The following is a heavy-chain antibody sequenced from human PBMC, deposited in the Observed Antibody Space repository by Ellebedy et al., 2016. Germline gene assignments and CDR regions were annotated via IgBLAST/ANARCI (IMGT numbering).Heavy chain of an antibody. CDR1: GFSVSSND. J-gene: IGHJ3*01. CDR2: IYGGGTS. D-gene: IGHD6-13*01. V-gene: IGHV3-53*01. CDR3: VSRRSNSFDL. Sequence: GESLKISXAASGFSVSSNDMSWVRQAPGKGLELVSLIYGGGTSYYADSVKGRFTISRDNSKKTLYLQMSGLGAEDTAVYYCVSRRSNSFDLWGQGTTVTVSS.